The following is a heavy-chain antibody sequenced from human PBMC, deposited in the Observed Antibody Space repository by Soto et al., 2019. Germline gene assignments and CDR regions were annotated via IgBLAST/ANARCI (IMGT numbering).Heavy chain of an antibody. V-gene: IGHV2-5*02. CDR1: GFLLSTTGVG. D-gene: IGHD1-20*01. Sequence: QITLKESGPTLVKPTQTLTLTCSFSGFLLSTTGVGVGWIRQAPGKALEWLGFAYWDDDNRYSPSLKSRLTITKDTSGNQVVLTMTNMDPVDTATYFCAHRRGGYNWDDAHFDYWGQGTLVTVSS. CDR2: AYWDDDN. CDR3: AHRRGGYNWDDAHFDY. J-gene: IGHJ4*02.